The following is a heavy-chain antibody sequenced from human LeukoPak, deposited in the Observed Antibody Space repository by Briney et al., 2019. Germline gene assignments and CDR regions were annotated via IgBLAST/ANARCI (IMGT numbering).Heavy chain of an antibody. CDR1: GYTFSGNF. V-gene: IGHV1-24*01. D-gene: IGHD3-22*01. CDR2: FDPEDGET. CDR3: ARGPRESRSLRHDSSGYYYGDAFDI. Sequence: GASVKVSCKASGYTFSGNFMHWVRQAPGKGLEWMGGFDPEDGETIYARKFQGRVTMTEDTSTDTAYMELSSLRSEDTAVYYCARGPRESRSLRHDSSGYYYGDAFDIWGQGTMVTVSS. J-gene: IGHJ3*02.